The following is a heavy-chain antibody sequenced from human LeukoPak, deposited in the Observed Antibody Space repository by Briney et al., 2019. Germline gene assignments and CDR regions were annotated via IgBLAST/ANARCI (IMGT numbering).Heavy chain of an antibody. Sequence: GGSLRLSCAASGFTVSSTYMSWVRQSPGEGLEWVSVVYKDGKMFYIDSVKGRFAISRDTSKNTVYLQMNNLRAEDTAVYYCASRHCSGGDCYFAGADPFDHWGQGTLVTVSS. CDR1: GFTVSSTY. J-gene: IGHJ4*02. CDR2: VYKDGKM. V-gene: IGHV3-53*01. D-gene: IGHD2-21*01. CDR3: ASRHCSGGDCYFAGADPFDH.